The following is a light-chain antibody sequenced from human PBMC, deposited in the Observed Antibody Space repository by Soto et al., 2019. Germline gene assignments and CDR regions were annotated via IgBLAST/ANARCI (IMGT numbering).Light chain of an antibody. J-gene: IGLJ1*01. CDR2: DVS. CDR3: CSYAGSYTHV. Sequence: QSALTQPRSVSGSPGQSVTISCTGTSSDVGGYNYVSWYQQHPGKAPTLLIYDVSKRPSGVPDRFSGSKSGNTASLTISGLQAEDEADYYGCSYAGSYTHVFGTGTKVTVL. V-gene: IGLV2-11*01. CDR1: SSDVGGYNY.